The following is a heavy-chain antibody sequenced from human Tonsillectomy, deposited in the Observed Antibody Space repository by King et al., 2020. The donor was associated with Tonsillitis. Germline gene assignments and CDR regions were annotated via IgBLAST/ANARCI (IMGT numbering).Heavy chain of an antibody. V-gene: IGHV1-2*02. Sequence: QLVQSGAEVKTPGASVKVSCKAPGNVLTAYYIHWVRQAPGQGLECMGWITPNTGATTSAQKFQGRVNMTRDTSISTAYMELRRLRLDDTAVYYCATLSGRWWGQGTLVTVSS. CDR2: ITPNTGAT. CDR1: GNVLTAYY. CDR3: ATLSGRW. J-gene: IGHJ4*02. D-gene: IGHD7-27*01.